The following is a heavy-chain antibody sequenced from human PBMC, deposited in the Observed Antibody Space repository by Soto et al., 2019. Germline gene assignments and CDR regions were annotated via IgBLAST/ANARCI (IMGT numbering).Heavy chain of an antibody. CDR1: GFTFTSYS. V-gene: IGHV3-21*06. Sequence: GGSLRLSCAASGFTFTSYSMNWGRQAPGKGLEWVSSISSTTNYIYYGDSMKGRFTISRDNAKNSLYLEMNSLRAEDTAVYYCARESEDLTSNFDYWGQGTLVTVSS. CDR3: ARESEDLTSNFDY. CDR2: ISSTTNYI. J-gene: IGHJ4*02.